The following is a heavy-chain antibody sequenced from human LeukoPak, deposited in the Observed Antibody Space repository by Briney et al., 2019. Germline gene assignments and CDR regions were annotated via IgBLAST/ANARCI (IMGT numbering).Heavy chain of an antibody. CDR1: GGSISSSSYY. J-gene: IGHJ5*02. D-gene: IGHD2-2*01. CDR2: IYYSGST. CDR3: ARDPPYCSSTSCLFDP. Sequence: SETLSLTCTVSGGSISSSSYYWGWIRPPRGKGLEWIGSIYYSGSTYYNPSLRSRVTISVDTSKNQFSLKLSSVTAADTAVYYCARDPPYCSSTSCLFDPWGQGTLVTVSS. V-gene: IGHV4-39*02.